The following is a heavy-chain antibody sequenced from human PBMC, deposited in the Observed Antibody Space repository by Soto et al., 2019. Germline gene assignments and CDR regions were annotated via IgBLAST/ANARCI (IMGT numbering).Heavy chain of an antibody. Sequence: GGSLRLSCAASGFTVSTNYMTWVRQAPGKGLEWVSVIYSGGSTYYADSVKGRFTISRDSSKNTLYLQMNSLRAEDTAMYYCAAYSHKGYWGQGTLVTSPQ. CDR3: AAYSHKGY. J-gene: IGHJ4*02. V-gene: IGHV3-66*01. CDR2: IYSGGST. CDR1: GFTVSTNY. D-gene: IGHD3-16*01.